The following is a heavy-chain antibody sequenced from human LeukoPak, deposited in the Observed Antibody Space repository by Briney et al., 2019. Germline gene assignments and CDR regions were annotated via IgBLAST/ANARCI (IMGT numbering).Heavy chain of an antibody. Sequence: GGSLRLSCAASGFTFSSYWMSWVRQAPGKGLEWLAFIRYDGSNTYYADSVKGRFTVSRDDSKSTLYLQMNSLRGDDTAVYYCAKDGTSYYYIYYWGQGTLVTVSS. J-gene: IGHJ4*02. CDR1: GFTFSSYW. D-gene: IGHD2/OR15-2a*01. V-gene: IGHV3-30*02. CDR2: IRYDGSNT. CDR3: AKDGTSYYYIYY.